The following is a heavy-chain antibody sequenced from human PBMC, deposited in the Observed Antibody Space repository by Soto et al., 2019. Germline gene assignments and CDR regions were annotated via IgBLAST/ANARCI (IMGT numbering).Heavy chain of an antibody. D-gene: IGHD6-19*01. V-gene: IGHV5-51*01. J-gene: IGHJ6*03. CDR2: IYPGDSDT. Sequence: ESLKISCKGSGYSFTSYWIGWVRQMPGKGLEWMGIIYPGDSDTRYSPSFQGQVTISADKSISTAYLQWSSLKASDTAMYYCARTLSDSSDYYYYYYMEVWGKGTTVTVSS. CDR3: ARTLSDSSDYYYYYYMEV. CDR1: GYSFTSYW.